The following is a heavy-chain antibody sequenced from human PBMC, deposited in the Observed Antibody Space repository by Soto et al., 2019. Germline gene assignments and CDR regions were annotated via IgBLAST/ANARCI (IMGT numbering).Heavy chain of an antibody. CDR1: GYTFTKYG. D-gene: IGHD2-2*01. CDR2: VSAYNRNT. J-gene: IGHJ4*02. CDR3: ARERQYEPLLY. V-gene: IGHV1-18*01. Sequence: QVQLVQSGVEVKKPGDSVKVSCQASGYTFTKYGITWLRQAPRQGLEWMGWVSAYNRNTNYAQRFQDRVTMTTDTSTRTAYMELRNLKSDDTAIYFCARERQYEPLLYWGQGTLVTVSS.